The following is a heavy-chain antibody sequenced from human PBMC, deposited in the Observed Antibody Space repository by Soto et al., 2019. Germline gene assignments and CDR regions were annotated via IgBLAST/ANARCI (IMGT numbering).Heavy chain of an antibody. V-gene: IGHV4-31*03. CDR2: IYYSGST. J-gene: IGHJ4*02. Sequence: QVQLQESGPGLVKPSQTLSLTCTVSGGSISSGGYYWSWIRQHPGKGLEWIGYIYYSGSTYYNPSLESRVTISVDTSKNQFSQKVSSVTAADTAVYYCARAAAATFDYWGQGTLVTVSS. CDR1: GGSISSGGYY. CDR3: ARAAAATFDY. D-gene: IGHD2-15*01.